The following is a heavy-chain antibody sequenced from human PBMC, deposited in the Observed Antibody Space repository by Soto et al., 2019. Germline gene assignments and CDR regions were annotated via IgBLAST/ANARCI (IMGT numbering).Heavy chain of an antibody. D-gene: IGHD4-17*01. J-gene: IGHJ4*02. V-gene: IGHV1-8*01. Sequence: QVQLVQSGAEVKKSGASVKVSCKASGYTSSSHDINWVRQATAQGLEWMGWMNPTSGNTGYAQKFQGSVTMTRNTSIRTAYLELSSLRSEDTAVYYCARWDYGYYARFDYWGQGTLVTVSS. CDR3: ARWDYGYYARFDY. CDR2: MNPTSGNT. CDR1: GYTSSSHD.